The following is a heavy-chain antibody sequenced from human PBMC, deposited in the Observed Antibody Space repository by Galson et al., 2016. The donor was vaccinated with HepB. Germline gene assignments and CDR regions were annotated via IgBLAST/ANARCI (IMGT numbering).Heavy chain of an antibody. J-gene: IGHJ4*02. V-gene: IGHV3-23*01. CDR1: GFTFSKYV. CDR3: AKGGDTSARLFRRDMPFDY. Sequence: SLRLSCAASGFTFSKYVMNWVRRAPGKGLEWVSSISGSGGRIFDADSVKGRFTISRDNSKNTLYLQMNSPRVEDTAVYLCAKGGDTSARLFRRDMPFDYSGQGTQVTVSS. CDR2: ISGSGGRI. D-gene: IGHD6-6*01.